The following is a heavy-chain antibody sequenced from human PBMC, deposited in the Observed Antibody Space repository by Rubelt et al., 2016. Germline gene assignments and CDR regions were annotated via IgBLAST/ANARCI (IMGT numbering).Heavy chain of an antibody. CDR2: IYYSGVT. CDR3: VRRDYARSTLDY. Sequence: QLQLQESGPRLVKPSETLSLTCSVSGGSISNDNYYWGWIRQPPGEGLEWIGSIYYSGVTYHTASFKSRVTISVDTSNNQFPLKLGAATAADTAVYYCVRRDYARSTLDYWGQGTLVTVSS. J-gene: IGHJ4*02. D-gene: IGHD2-2*01. V-gene: IGHV4-39*01. CDR1: GGSISNDNYY.